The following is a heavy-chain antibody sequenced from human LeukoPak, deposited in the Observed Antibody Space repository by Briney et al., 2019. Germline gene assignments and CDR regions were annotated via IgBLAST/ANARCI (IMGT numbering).Heavy chain of an antibody. CDR2: INHSGST. CDR1: GGSFSGYY. Sequence: PSETLSLTWAVYGGSFSGYYWSWIRQPPGKGLEWIGEINHSGSTNYNPSLKSRVTISVDRSKNQFSLKLSSVTAADTAVYYCARGHPQVVPAATNWFDPWGQGTLVTVSS. J-gene: IGHJ5*02. D-gene: IGHD2-2*01. CDR3: ARGHPQVVPAATNWFDP. V-gene: IGHV4-34*01.